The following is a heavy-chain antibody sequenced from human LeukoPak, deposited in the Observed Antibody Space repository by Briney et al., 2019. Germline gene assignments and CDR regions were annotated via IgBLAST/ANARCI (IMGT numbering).Heavy chain of an antibody. V-gene: IGHV4-34*01. J-gene: IGHJ4*02. Sequence: PSETLSLTCAFYGGSFSDYYWSWIRQPPGKGLEWIGEIYHSGSTNYNPSLKSRVTISVDKSKNQFSLKLSSVTAADTAVYYCARVGGYYGSGSLIDYWGQGTLVTVSS. D-gene: IGHD3-10*01. CDR2: IYHSGST. CDR3: ARVGGYYGSGSLIDY. CDR1: GGSFSDYY.